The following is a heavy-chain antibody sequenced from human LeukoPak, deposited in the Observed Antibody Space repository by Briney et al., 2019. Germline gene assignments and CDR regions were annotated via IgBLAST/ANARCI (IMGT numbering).Heavy chain of an antibody. V-gene: IGHV1-46*01. Sequence: ASVKVSCKASGFTFTRYYMHWVRQAPGQGLEWMGIINPSGTSTSYAQKFQGRVTMTRDTSTSTAYMELSRLRSDDTAVYYCARDVGSPHYYYYYYMDVWGKGTTVTVSS. J-gene: IGHJ6*03. D-gene: IGHD2-2*03. CDR2: INPSGTST. CDR1: GFTFTRYY. CDR3: ARDVGSPHYYYYYYMDV.